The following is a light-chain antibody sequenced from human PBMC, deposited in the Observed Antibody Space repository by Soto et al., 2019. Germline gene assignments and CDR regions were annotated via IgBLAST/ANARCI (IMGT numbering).Light chain of an antibody. CDR1: QSVSSTY. CDR2: GVS. V-gene: IGKV3-20*01. J-gene: IGKJ2*01. Sequence: EIVLTQSPGTLSLSPGERATLSCRASQSVSSTYLAWYQQKPGQAPRLLIYGVSSRATGIPDRFSGSGSGTDFRLTISRLEPEDFAVYYCQRYDISPFPFGQGTKLEIK. CDR3: QRYDISPFP.